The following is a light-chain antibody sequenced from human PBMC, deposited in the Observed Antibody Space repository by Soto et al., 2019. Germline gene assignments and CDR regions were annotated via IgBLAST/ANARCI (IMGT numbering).Light chain of an antibody. J-gene: IGLJ1*01. Sequence: QSALTQPASVSGSPGQSITISCTGTINDVGGYNYVSWYQQYPGKAPKVMIYEVSNRPSGVSSRFSGSKSGNTASLTISGLQAEDEADYYCSSYTRSSSHVFGTGTKVTVL. V-gene: IGLV2-14*01. CDR2: EVS. CDR1: INDVGGYNY. CDR3: SSYTRSSSHV.